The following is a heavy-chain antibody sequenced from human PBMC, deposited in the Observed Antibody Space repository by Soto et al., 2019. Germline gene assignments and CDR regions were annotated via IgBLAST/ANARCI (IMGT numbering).Heavy chain of an antibody. CDR2: INPHNGEA. Sequence: QVQLVQSGAEVKKPGASVKVSCKASGYTFTAYGLHWVRQAPGQRLEWMGWINPHNGEARYSQRFQGSVSLTRDPSASTAYMDLSSLTSEDTAVYFCARDGSSSIDCWGQGSLVTVSS. J-gene: IGHJ4*02. V-gene: IGHV1-3*01. CDR3: ARDGSSSIDC. D-gene: IGHD6-13*01. CDR1: GYTFTAYG.